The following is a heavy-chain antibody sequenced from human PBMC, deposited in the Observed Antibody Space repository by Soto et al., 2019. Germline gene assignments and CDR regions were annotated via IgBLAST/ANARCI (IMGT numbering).Heavy chain of an antibody. V-gene: IGHV3-30*18. CDR2: ISYDGSNK. CDR1: GFTFSSYG. Sequence: QVQLVESGGGVVQPGRSLRLSCAASGFTFSSYGMHWVRQAPGKGLEWVAVISYDGSNKYYADSVKGRFTISRDNSKNALYVQMNSLRAEDTAVYYCAKVGATVTTFDYWGQGTLVTVSS. CDR3: AKVGATVTTFDY. J-gene: IGHJ4*02. D-gene: IGHD4-17*01.